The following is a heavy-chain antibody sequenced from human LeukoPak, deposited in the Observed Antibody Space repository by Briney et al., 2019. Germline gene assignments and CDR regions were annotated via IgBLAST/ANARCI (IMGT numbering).Heavy chain of an antibody. J-gene: IGHJ5*02. D-gene: IGHD3-22*01. V-gene: IGHV1-2*02. Sequence: ASVKVSCKASGYTFTGYYMHWVRQAPGQGIEWMGWINPNSGGTNYAQKFQGRVTMTRDTSISTAYMELSRLRSDDTAVYYCARDPYYYDSSGYYSDWFDPWGQGTLVTVSS. CDR2: INPNSGGT. CDR1: GYTFTGYY. CDR3: ARDPYYYDSSGYYSDWFDP.